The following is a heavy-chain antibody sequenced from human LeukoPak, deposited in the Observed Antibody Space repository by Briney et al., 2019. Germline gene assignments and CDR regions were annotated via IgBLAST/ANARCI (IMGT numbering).Heavy chain of an antibody. CDR2: IYSGGST. J-gene: IGHJ1*01. CDR1: GFTVSSNY. Sequence: PGGSLRLSCAASGFTVSSNYMSWVRQAPGKGLEWVSVIYSGGSTYYADSVKGRFTISRDNSKNTLYLEMSSLRIEDTAVYYCAKDPYSSRMEYFQQWGQGTLVIVSS. CDR3: AKDPYSSRMEYFQQ. V-gene: IGHV3-53*05. D-gene: IGHD3-22*01.